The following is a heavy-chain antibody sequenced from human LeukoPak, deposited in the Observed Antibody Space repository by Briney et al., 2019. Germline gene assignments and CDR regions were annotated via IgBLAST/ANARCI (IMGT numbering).Heavy chain of an antibody. J-gene: IGHJ3*02. CDR2: IYYSGST. D-gene: IGHD5-12*01. V-gene: IGHV4-59*01. CDR3: ARSTFSGYSGYDSAFDI. Sequence: SETLSLTCTVSGGSISSYYWGWIRQPPGKGLEWIGYIYYSGSTNYNPSLKNRVTISVDTSKNQFSLKLSSVTAADTAVYYCARSTFSGYSGYDSAFDIWGQGTMVTVSS. CDR1: GGSISSYY.